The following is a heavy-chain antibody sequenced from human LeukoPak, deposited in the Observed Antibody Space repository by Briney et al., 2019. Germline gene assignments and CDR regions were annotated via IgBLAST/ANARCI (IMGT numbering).Heavy chain of an antibody. CDR3: ARVGSAAATADY. J-gene: IGHJ4*02. V-gene: IGHV1-46*01. CDR1: GYTFTTYY. Sequence: ASVKVSCKASGYTFTTYYMHWMRQAPGQGPEWMGIINPRGGSTDYSQKFQGRITMTSDTSTSTVYMELSSLRSDDTVVYFCARVGSAAATADYWGQGTLVTVSS. CDR2: INPRGGST. D-gene: IGHD6-25*01.